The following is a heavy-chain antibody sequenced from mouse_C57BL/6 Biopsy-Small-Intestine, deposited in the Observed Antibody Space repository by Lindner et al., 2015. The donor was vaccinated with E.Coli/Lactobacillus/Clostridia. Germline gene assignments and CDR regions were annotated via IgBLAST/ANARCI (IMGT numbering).Heavy chain of an antibody. J-gene: IGHJ2*01. V-gene: IGHV1-84*02. Sequence: SVKVSCKASGFTFTSYYIHWVRQAPGQGLEWMGWINPDSGDTDYAQKFQGWVTLTRDTSISTAYMEFSRLRSDDTAVYYCATSGGKTLITAYFDYWGQGTLVTVSS. CDR2: INPDSGDT. D-gene: IGHD1-3*01. CDR3: ATSGGKTLITAYFDY. CDR1: GFTFTSYY.